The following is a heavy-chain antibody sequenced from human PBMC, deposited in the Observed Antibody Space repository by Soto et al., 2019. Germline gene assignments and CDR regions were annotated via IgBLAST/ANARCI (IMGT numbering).Heavy chain of an antibody. CDR1: GYRFTSYW. J-gene: IGHJ4*02. CDR2: IDPSNSYT. Sequence: PGESLKTSCKGSGYRFTSYWISWVRQMPGKGLEWMGRIDPSNSYTHYSPSFHGHVTISADNSISTAYLQCSNLRASDTAIYYCAFLDTSLDFDFWGQGTLVTVSS. V-gene: IGHV5-10-1*01. CDR3: AFLDTSLDFDF. D-gene: IGHD3-3*02.